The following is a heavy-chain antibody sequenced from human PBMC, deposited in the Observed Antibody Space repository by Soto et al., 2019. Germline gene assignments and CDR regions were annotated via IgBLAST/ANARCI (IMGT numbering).Heavy chain of an antibody. CDR3: ARQDSSSWYWTAFDI. J-gene: IGHJ3*02. CDR2: IYYSGST. CDR1: GGSISSYY. V-gene: IGHV4-59*08. D-gene: IGHD6-13*01. Sequence: SETLSLTCTVSGGSISSYYWSWIRQPPGKGLEWIGYIYYSGSTNYNPSLKSRVTISVDTSKNQFSLKLSSVTAADTAVYYCARQDSSSWYWTAFDIWGQGTMVTVSS.